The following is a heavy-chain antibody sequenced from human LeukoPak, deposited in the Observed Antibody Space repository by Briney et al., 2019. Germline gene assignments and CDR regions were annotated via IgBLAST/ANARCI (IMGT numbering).Heavy chain of an antibody. Sequence: GGSLRLSCAASGFTFSSYAMSWVRQAPGKGLEWVSAISGSGGSTYYADSVKGRFTVSRDNPKNTLYLQMNSLRPEDTAVYYCAREGFYGSGSSPTFYFDYWGQGTLVTVSS. CDR3: AREGFYGSGSSPTFYFDY. CDR2: ISGSGGST. D-gene: IGHD3-10*01. J-gene: IGHJ4*02. V-gene: IGHV3-23*01. CDR1: GFTFSSYA.